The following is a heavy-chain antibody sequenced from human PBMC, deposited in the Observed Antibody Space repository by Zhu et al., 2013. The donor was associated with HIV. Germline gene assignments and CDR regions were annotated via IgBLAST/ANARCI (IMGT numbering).Heavy chain of an antibody. CDR1: GGTFSSYA. CDR3: ARIVYSNYVGYYYYGMDV. Sequence: QVQLVQSGAEVKKPGSSVKVSCKASGGTFSSYAISWVRQAPGQGLEWMGGIIPIFGTANYAQKFQGRVTITADESTSTAYMELSSLRSEDTAVYYCARIVYSNYVGYYYYGMDVWGQGTTVTVSS. V-gene: IGHV1-69*01. J-gene: IGHJ6*02. CDR2: IIPIFGTA. D-gene: IGHD4-4*01.